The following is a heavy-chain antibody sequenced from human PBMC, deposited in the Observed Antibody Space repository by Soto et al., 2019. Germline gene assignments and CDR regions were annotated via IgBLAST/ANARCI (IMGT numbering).Heavy chain of an antibody. D-gene: IGHD3-22*01. J-gene: IGHJ4*02. CDR2: INSDGSST. CDR1: GFTFSSYW. Sequence: EVQLVESGGGLVQPGGSLRLSCAASGFTFSSYWMHWVRQAPGKGLVWVSRINSDGSSTSYADSVKGRFTLSRDNAKNTLYLQMNSMRAEDTAVYYCAIRASYYDSSGYFDYWCQGTLATVSS. CDR3: AIRASYYDSSGYFDY. V-gene: IGHV3-74*01.